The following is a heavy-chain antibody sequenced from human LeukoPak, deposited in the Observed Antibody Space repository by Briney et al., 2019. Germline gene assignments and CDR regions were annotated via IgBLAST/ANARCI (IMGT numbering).Heavy chain of an antibody. D-gene: IGHD6-19*01. CDR2: ISSSSSTI. V-gene: IGHV3-48*01. Sequence: GGSLRLSCAASGFTFSSYSMNWVRQAPGKGLEWVSYISSSSSTIYYADSVKGRFTISRDNAKNSLYLQMNSLRAEDTAVYYCARDRYSSGWYGWPLFDYWGQGTLVTVSS. CDR1: GFTFSSYS. CDR3: ARDRYSSGWYGWPLFDY. J-gene: IGHJ4*02.